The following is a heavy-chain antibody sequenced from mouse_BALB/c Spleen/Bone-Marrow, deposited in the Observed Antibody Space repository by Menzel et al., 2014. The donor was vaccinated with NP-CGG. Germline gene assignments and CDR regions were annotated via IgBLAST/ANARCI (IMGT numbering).Heavy chain of an antibody. CDR3: TRGGTTAFDY. D-gene: IGHD1-2*01. J-gene: IGHJ2*01. CDR2: IYPGSGST. CDR1: GYTFTSYW. V-gene: IGHV1S22*01. Sequence: LQQPGSELVRPGASVKLSCKASGYTFTSYWMHWVKQRHGQGLEWIGNIYPGSGSTNYDEKFKSKGTLTVDTSSSTAYMHLSSLTSEDSAVYYCTRGGTTAFDYWGQGTPLTVSS.